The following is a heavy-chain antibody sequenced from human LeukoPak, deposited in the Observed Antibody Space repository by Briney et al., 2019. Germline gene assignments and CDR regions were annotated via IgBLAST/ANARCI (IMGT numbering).Heavy chain of an antibody. CDR2: ISWNSGSI. J-gene: IGHJ3*02. D-gene: IGHD1-14*01. V-gene: IGHV3-9*01. CDR3: AKGRSVRSAFDI. CDR1: GFTFDDYA. Sequence: PGRSLRLSCADSGFTFDDYAMHWGRQAPGEGVERVSGISWNSGSIGYADSVKGRLTISRDNAKNSLYLQMNSLRAEDTALYYCAKGRSVRSAFDIWGQGTMVTVSS.